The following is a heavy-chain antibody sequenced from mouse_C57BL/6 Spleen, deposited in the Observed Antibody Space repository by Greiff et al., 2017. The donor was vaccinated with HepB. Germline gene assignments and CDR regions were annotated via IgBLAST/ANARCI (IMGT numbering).Heavy chain of an antibody. CDR2: IYPRDGST. CDR3: ARDYDSYPWYFDY. V-gene: IGHV1-78*01. CDR1: GYTFTDYT. D-gene: IGHD2-3*01. Sequence: QVQLQQSDAGLVKPGASVKISCKVSGYTFTDYTIHWMRQTPEQGLEWIGYIYPRDGSTKYNEKFKGKATLTADKSSSTAYMQLNSLTSEDSAVYLCARDYDSYPWYFDYWGQGTTLTVSS. J-gene: IGHJ2*01.